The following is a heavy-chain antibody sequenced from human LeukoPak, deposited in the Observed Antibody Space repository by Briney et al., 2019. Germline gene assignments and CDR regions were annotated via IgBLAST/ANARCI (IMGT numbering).Heavy chain of an antibody. J-gene: IGHJ4*02. D-gene: IGHD5-18*01. V-gene: IGHV5-51*01. CDR1: GYSFTSYW. CDR3: ARSVYTYGPYYFDY. Sequence: GESLKISCKGSGYSFTSYWIGWVRQMPGKGLEWMGVIYPGDSDIRYSPSFKGQVTISADKSITTAYLQWSSLKASDTAMYYCARSVYTYGPYYFDYWGQGTLVTVSS. CDR2: IYPGDSDI.